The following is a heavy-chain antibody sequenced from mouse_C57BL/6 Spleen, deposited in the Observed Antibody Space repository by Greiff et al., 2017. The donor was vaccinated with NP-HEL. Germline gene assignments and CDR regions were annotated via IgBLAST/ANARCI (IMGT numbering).Heavy chain of an antibody. CDR2: IYPSDSET. Sequence: QVQLKQPGAELVRPGSSVKLSCKASGYTFTSYWMDWVKQRPGQGLEWIGNIYPSDSETHYNQKFKDKATLTVDKSSNTAYMQLCSLTSEDSAVYYCARWDSSGYGFDYWGQGTTLTVSS. CDR1: GYTFTSYW. CDR3: ARWDSSGYGFDY. V-gene: IGHV1-61*01. D-gene: IGHD3-2*02. J-gene: IGHJ2*01.